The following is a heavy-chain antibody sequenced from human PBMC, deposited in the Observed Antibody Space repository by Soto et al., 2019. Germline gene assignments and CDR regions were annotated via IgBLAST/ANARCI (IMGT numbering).Heavy chain of an antibody. Sequence: GEALKISCKGSGYSFTKYWISWGRQMPGKGLDWLARIPPSAPYPTYPPSFQPHVTLSAHKSISTASLQWSTLLASAPAMYYFARQALITRPEYYMVFWGQGTPVTV. CDR1: GYSFTKYW. V-gene: IGHV5-10-1*01. J-gene: IGHJ6*02. CDR2: IPPSAPYP. CDR3: ARQALITRPEYYMVF. D-gene: IGHD3-16*01.